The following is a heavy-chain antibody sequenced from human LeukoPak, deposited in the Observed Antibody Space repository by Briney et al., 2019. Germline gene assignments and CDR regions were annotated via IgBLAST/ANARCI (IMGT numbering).Heavy chain of an antibody. V-gene: IGHV3-30*03. Sequence: SGTSLRLSCAASGLSFGSYGMHWVRQAPGKGLEWVAVISHEGSNKYYADSVRGRFTISRDNSKNMVYLQMNSLRAEDTAVYYCARTREQWQVLDYWGQGTLVTVSS. J-gene: IGHJ4*02. D-gene: IGHD6-19*01. CDR2: ISHEGSNK. CDR3: ARTREQWQVLDY. CDR1: GLSFGSYG.